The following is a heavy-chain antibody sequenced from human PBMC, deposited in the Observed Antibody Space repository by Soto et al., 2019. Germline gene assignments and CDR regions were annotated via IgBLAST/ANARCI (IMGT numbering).Heavy chain of an antibody. V-gene: IGHV4-34*01. CDR3: ARGPEHYYGGSGYVDY. CDR1: GGSFSGYY. J-gene: IGHJ4*02. Sequence: PSETLSLTCAVYGGSFSGYYWSWIRQPPGRGLEWIGEINHGGSTNYNPSLKSRVTMSLDTSKNQFSLKLTSVTAADTSVYYCARGPEHYYGGSGYVDYWGRGTMVTVYS. D-gene: IGHD3-22*01. CDR2: INHGGST.